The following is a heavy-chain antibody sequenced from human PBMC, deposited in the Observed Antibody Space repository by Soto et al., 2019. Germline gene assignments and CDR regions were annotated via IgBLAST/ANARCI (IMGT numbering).Heavy chain of an antibody. CDR1: GGSISSYY. CDR3: ARRGLLDMGFDP. J-gene: IGHJ5*02. CDR2: IYYSGST. V-gene: IGHV4-59*01. Sequence: PSETLSLTCTVSGGSISSYYWSWIRQPPGKGLEWIGYIYYSGSTNYNPSLKSRVTISVDTSKNQFSLKLSSVTAADTAVYYCARRGLLDMGFDPWGQGTLVTVSS. D-gene: IGHD2-2*03.